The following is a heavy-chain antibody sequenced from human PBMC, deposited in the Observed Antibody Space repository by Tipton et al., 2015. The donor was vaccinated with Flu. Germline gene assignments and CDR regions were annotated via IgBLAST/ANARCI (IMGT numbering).Heavy chain of an antibody. V-gene: IGHV4-38-2*01. J-gene: IGHJ5*02. CDR1: GDSISSDYH. D-gene: IGHD4-11*01. CDR3: ARREYSNYVSEPRNWFDP. Sequence: LRLSCAVSGDSISSDYHWGWIRQFPGKGLEWIGTVSRSGSTIYNPSLKSRVTISVDKSKNQFSLMLTSVTAADTAVYYCARREYSNYVSEPRNWFDPWGQGTLVTVSS. CDR2: VSRSGST.